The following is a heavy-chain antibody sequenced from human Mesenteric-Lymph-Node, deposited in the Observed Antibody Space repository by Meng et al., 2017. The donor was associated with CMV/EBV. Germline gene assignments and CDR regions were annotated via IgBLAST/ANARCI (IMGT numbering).Heavy chain of an antibody. V-gene: IGHV4-59*01. CDR3: ARAKGVAVAGPGQGAFDI. CDR2: VFYSGST. D-gene: IGHD6-19*01. CDR1: GGPISNFY. J-gene: IGHJ3*02. Sequence: SETLSLTCIVSGGPISNFYWNWIRQSPGKGLEWIGYVFYSGSTIYSPSLQSRVTISVDRSKNQFSLRLNSLTAADTAVYYCARAKGVAVAGPGQGAFDIWGQGTSVTVSS.